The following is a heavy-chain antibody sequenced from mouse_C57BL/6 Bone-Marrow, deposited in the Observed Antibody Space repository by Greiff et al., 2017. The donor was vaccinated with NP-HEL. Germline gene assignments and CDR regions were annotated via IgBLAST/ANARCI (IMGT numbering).Heavy chain of an antibody. Sequence: QVQLQQSGAELARPGASVKLSCKASGYTFTSYGISWVKQRPGQGLEWIGEIYPRSGNTYYNEKFKGKATLTADKTSSTAYMELRSLTSEDSAVYFCARTAQATWFAYWGQGTLVTVSA. D-gene: IGHD3-2*02. CDR2: IYPRSGNT. CDR3: ARTAQATWFAY. J-gene: IGHJ3*01. CDR1: GYTFTSYG. V-gene: IGHV1-81*01.